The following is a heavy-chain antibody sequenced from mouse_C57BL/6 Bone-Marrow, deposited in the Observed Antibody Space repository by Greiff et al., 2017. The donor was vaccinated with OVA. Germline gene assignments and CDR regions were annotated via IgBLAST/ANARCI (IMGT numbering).Heavy chain of an antibody. CDR2: ILPGSGST. Sequence: VQLQQSGAELMKPGASVKLSCKATGYTFTGYWIEWVKQRPGHGLEWIGEILPGSGSTNYNEKYKGKGTFTADTSSNTAYMQLSILTTEDSAIYYCARGEDYDAWFAYWGQGTLVTVSA. CDR1: GYTFTGYW. V-gene: IGHV1-9*01. J-gene: IGHJ3*01. D-gene: IGHD2-4*01. CDR3: ARGEDYDAWFAY.